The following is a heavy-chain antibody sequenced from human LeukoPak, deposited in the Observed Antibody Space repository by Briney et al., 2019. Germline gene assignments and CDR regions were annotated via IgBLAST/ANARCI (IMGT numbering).Heavy chain of an antibody. J-gene: IGHJ6*03. V-gene: IGHV4-61*02. CDR3: ASGPYYSSGWYRTGYMDV. CDR1: GGSISSGGYY. CDR2: IYTSGNT. Sequence: SETLSLTCTVSGGSISSGGYYWSWIRQPAGKGLEWIGRIYTSGNTNYNPSLKSRATISVDTSKNQFSLKLSSVTAADTAVYYCASGPYYSSGWYRTGYMDVWGKGTTVTVSS. D-gene: IGHD6-19*01.